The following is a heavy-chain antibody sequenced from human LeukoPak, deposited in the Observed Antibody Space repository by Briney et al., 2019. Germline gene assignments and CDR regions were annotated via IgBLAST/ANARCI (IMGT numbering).Heavy chain of an antibody. V-gene: IGHV1-69*05. CDR1: GGTFSSYA. CDR2: IIPIFGTA. D-gene: IGHD5-18*01. CDR3: ARSAMVQWYYYYMDV. Sequence: SVKVSCKASGGTFSSYAISWVRQAPGQGLEWMGRIIPIFGTANYAQKFQGRVTITTDESTSTAYMELSSLRPEDTAVYYCARSAMVQWYYYYMDVWGKGTTVTVSS. J-gene: IGHJ6*03.